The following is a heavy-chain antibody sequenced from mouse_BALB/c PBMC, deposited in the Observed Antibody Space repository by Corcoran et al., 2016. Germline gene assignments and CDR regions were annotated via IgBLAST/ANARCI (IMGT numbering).Heavy chain of an antibody. CDR3: ESEGNPRGAMDD. CDR1: GYSFTRYT. J-gene: IGHJ4*01. CDR2: IHPYNGGT. V-gene: IGHV1-18*01. Sequence: EVQLQQSAPELVKPGASMQISCKASGYSFTRYTMHWVKQSHGQNLEWIGLIHPYNGGTSYNQQFKGKSTLTVYKSSSTAYMELLSLTSEDSAVYYCESEGNPRGAMDDWGQATSGTVSS.